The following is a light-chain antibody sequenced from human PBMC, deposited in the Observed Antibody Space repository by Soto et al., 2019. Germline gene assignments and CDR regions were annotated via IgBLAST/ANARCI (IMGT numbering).Light chain of an antibody. CDR2: AAS. CDR3: QQNNSIPRT. CDR1: QSISNN. J-gene: IGKJ2*01. Sequence: DIQMTQSPSSLSASVGDRVTITCRASQSISNNLIWYQQKSGKAPNVLINAASSLPSGVPSRFSGSGSGTDFTLTISSLQPEDFATYYCQQNNSIPRTFGQWTKVDIK. V-gene: IGKV1-39*01.